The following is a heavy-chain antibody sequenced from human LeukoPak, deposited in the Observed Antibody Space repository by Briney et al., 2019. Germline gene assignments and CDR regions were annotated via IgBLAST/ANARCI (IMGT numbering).Heavy chain of an antibody. CDR2: IYPGDSDV. D-gene: IGHD1-26*01. V-gene: IGHV5-51*01. J-gene: IGHJ4*02. Sequence: GASLQISSQGSGYRFSSFWIGWVRPMPGKGLEWMGFIYPGDSDVRYSPSFQGQVNISADKSLNSAYLQWNSLKASDTAMYYCARRRSMSYRSYFEYWGQGTLVTVSS. CDR3: ARRRSMSYRSYFEY. CDR1: GYRFSSFW.